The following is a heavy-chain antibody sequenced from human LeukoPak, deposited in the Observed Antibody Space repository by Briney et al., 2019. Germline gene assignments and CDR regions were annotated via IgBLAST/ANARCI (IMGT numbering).Heavy chain of an antibody. D-gene: IGHD1-14*01. Sequence: KPSETLSLTCTVSGGSISSYYWSSIRQPPGKGLEWIGYIYYSGSTNYNPSLKSRVTISVDTSKNQFSLKLSSVAAADTAVYYCARHGRYSNWFDPWGQGTLVTVSS. V-gene: IGHV4-59*01. CDR3: ARHGRYSNWFDP. CDR2: IYYSGST. J-gene: IGHJ5*02. CDR1: GGSISSYY.